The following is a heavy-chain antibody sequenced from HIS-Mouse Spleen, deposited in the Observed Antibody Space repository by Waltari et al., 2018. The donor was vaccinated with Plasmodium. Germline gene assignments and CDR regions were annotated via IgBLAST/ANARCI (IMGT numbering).Heavy chain of an antibody. CDR2: INHSGST. Sequence: QVQLQQWGAGLLKPSATLSLTCAVHGGSFSGSYWSWTPQPPGKGLEGIGEINHSGSTNYNPSLKSRVTISVDTSKNQFSLKLSSVTAADTAVYYCARVTSSGVYWYFDLWGRGTLVNVSS. D-gene: IGHD3-3*01. CDR3: ARVTSSGVYWYFDL. J-gene: IGHJ2*01. V-gene: IGHV4-34*01. CDR1: GGSFSGSY.